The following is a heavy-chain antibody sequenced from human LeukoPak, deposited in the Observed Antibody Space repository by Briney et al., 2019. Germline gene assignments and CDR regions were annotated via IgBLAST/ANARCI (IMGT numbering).Heavy chain of an antibody. J-gene: IGHJ3*02. D-gene: IGHD2-2*01. CDR2: ITSSGSHI. Sequence: GGSLRLSCAASGFIFSTYSMNLVRQAPGKGLESISSITSSGSHIYYADSVRGRFTISKDNADNSLYLQMNSLRAEDTAVYYCARFETCSRTSCDDAFDIWGQGTVVTVSS. CDR1: GFIFSTYS. CDR3: ARFETCSRTSCDDAFDI. V-gene: IGHV3-21*01.